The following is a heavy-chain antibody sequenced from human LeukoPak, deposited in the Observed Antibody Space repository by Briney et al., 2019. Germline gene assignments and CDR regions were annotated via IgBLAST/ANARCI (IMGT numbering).Heavy chain of an antibody. D-gene: IGHD2-21*02. J-gene: IGHJ4*02. CDR2: ISGSGDST. CDR1: GFTFNTYA. CDR3: AKATLVTAIDGFDY. V-gene: IGHV3-23*01. Sequence: PGGSLRLSCAASGFTFNTYAMSWVRQAPGKGLEWVSTISGSGDSTYYADSVKGRFTISRDNSKNTLYLQINSLRAEDTAVYYCAKATLVTAIDGFDYWGQGTLVTVSS.